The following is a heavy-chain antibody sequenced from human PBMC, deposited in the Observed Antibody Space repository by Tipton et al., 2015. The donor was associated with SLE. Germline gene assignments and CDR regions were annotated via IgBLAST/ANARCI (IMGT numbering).Heavy chain of an antibody. CDR1: GGSISSSGYY. J-gene: IGHJ4*02. D-gene: IGHD3-10*01. CDR2: IYYSGGT. Sequence: TLSLTCSVSGGSISSSGYYWGWIRQPPGKGLEWIGTIYYSGGTSYNPSLKSRVTISVDTSKNQFSLKLNSVTAGDTAVYYCARQGITRSPFDYWGQGTLVTVSS. V-gene: IGHV4-39*07. CDR3: ARQGITRSPFDY.